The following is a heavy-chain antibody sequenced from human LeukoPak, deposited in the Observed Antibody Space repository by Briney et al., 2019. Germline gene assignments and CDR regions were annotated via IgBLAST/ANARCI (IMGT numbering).Heavy chain of an antibody. CDR2: INHSGST. CDR1: GGSFSGYY. CDR3: ARDLLLSSVFDP. Sequence: SETLSLTCAVYGGSFSGYYWSWIRQPPGKGLEWIGEINHSGSTNYNPSLKSRVTISVDTSKNQFSLKLSSVTAADTAVYYCARDLLLSSVFDPWGQGTLVTVSS. J-gene: IGHJ5*02. D-gene: IGHD3-10*01. V-gene: IGHV4-34*01.